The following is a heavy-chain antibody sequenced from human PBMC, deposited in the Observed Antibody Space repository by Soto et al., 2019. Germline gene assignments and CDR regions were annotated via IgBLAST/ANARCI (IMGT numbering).Heavy chain of an antibody. V-gene: IGHV1-69*06. D-gene: IGHD6-13*01. Sequence: GPSVKVSCKASGGTFSSYAISWVRQAPGQGLEWMGGIIPIFGTANYAQKFQGRVTITADKSTSTAYMELSSLRSEDTAVYYCARGYSSSYYYYYGMDVWGQGTTVTVSS. J-gene: IGHJ6*02. CDR1: GGTFSSYA. CDR3: ARGYSSSYYYYYGMDV. CDR2: IIPIFGTA.